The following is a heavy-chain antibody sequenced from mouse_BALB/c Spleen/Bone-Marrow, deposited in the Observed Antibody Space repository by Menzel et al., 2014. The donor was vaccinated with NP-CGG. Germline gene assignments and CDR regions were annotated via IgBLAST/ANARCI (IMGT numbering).Heavy chain of an antibody. CDR3: ARFPMDY. J-gene: IGHJ4*01. V-gene: IGHV7-3*02. CDR2: IRNKAYGYTT. Sequence: EVMLVESGGGLVQPGGSLRLSCTTSGFTFTDYYMSWVRQPPGKALERLAFIRNKAYGYTTEYSASVRGRFTISRDNSQSILYLQMNTLRAEDSATYYCARFPMDYWGQGTSVTVPS. CDR1: GFTFTDYY.